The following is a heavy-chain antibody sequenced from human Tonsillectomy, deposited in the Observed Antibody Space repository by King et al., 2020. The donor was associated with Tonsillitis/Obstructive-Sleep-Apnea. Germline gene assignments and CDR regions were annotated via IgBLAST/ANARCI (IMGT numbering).Heavy chain of an antibody. Sequence: VQLVQSGAEVKKPGSSLKVSCKASGGTFSSYAISWVRQAPGQGLEWMGGIFPIFGSANYAQKFQGRVTITADESTSTAYMELSSLRSEDTAVYYCARALYDSSGYYYYFDYWGQGTLVTVSS. V-gene: IGHV1-69*01. CDR2: IFPIFGSA. J-gene: IGHJ4*02. D-gene: IGHD3-22*01. CDR3: ARALYDSSGYYYYFDY. CDR1: GGTFSSYA.